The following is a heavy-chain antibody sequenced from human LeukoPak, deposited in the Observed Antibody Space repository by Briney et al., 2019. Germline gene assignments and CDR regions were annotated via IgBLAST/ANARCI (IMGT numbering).Heavy chain of an antibody. CDR1: GFTFSSYA. D-gene: IGHD3-10*01. CDR3: AKAADVLLWFGEPGGYYFDY. J-gene: IGHJ4*02. Sequence: PGGSLRLSCAASGFTFSSYAMRWVRQAPGKGLEWVSAISGSGGSTYYADSVKGRFTISRDNSKNTLYLQMNSLRAEDTAVYYCAKAADVLLWFGEPGGYYFDYWGQGTLVTVSS. CDR2: ISGSGGST. V-gene: IGHV3-23*01.